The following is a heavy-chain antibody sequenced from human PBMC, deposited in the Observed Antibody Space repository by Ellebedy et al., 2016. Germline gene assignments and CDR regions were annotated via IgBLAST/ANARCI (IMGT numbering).Heavy chain of an antibody. Sequence: ASVKVSCKVSGYTLTDLSMHWVRQAPGKGLEWMGGFDPEDGETIYAQKFQGRVTITRDTSASTAYMELSSLRSEDTAVYYCARSLYSSSWYAPYYYYGMDVWGQGTTVTVSS. V-gene: IGHV1-24*01. CDR2: FDPEDGET. CDR1: GYTLTDLS. D-gene: IGHD6-13*01. CDR3: ARSLYSSSWYAPYYYYGMDV. J-gene: IGHJ6*02.